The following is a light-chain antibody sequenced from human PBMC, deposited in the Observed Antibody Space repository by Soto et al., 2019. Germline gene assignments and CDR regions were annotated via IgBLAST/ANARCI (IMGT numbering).Light chain of an antibody. CDR2: EVN. V-gene: IGLV2-8*01. CDR3: CSHGSNSPYV. CDR1: TSDIGGYDY. Sequence: QSALTQPPSASGSPGQSVAISCTGTTSDIGGYDYVSWYQQHPGKAPKLMIYEVNKRPSGVPDRFSGSKSGNTASLTVSGLQADDEADYYCCSHGSNSPYVFGTGTKVTVL. J-gene: IGLJ1*01.